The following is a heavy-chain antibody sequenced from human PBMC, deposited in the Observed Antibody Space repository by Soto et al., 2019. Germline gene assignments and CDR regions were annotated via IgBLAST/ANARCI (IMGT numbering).Heavy chain of an antibody. D-gene: IGHD3-3*01. CDR1: GDTFTSYG. J-gene: IGHJ4*02. V-gene: IGHV1-18*04. Sequence: QVQLVQSGAEVKKPGASVKVSCKASGDTFTSYGISWVRQAPGQGLEWMGWISAYNGNTNYAHKRHVRVIMTTETSTSTAYLEVRILSSADAALYYCARGRDDFRSGDLYYFDYWGQGTLVTVSS. CDR2: ISAYNGNT. CDR3: ARGRDDFRSGDLYYFDY.